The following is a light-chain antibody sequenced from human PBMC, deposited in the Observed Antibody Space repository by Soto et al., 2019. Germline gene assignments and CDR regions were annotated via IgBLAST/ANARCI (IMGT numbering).Light chain of an antibody. CDR3: CSRV. Sequence: QSALTQPASVSGSPGQSITISCTGTSSDVATYNLVSWYQQRPGTPPQLIIYEVTKRPSGVSTRFSGSQSGNTASLTISGLQADDEADYYCCSRVFGGGTKLTVL. J-gene: IGLJ3*02. CDR1: SSDVATYNL. CDR2: EVT. V-gene: IGLV2-23*02.